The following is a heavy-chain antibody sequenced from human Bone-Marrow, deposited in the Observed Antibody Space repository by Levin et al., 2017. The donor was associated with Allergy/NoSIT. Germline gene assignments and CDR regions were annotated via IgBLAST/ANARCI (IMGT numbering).Heavy chain of an antibody. D-gene: IGHD5-24*01. J-gene: IGHJ4*02. V-gene: IGHV4-39*02. Sequence: SETLSLTCTVSGDSIDSSSYYWGWVRQTPGKGLEWIGIIYYSGSTLYNPSLERRLTISVDTSKNQFFLKLSSVTAADTAVYYCVRDLIGAEMTTLLVDYWGQGALVTVSS. CDR1: GDSIDSSSYY. CDR3: VRDLIGAEMTTLLVDY. CDR2: IYYSGST.